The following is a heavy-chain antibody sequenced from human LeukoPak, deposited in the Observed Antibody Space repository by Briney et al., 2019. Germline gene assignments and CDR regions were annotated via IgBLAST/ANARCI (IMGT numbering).Heavy chain of an antibody. J-gene: IGHJ3*02. V-gene: IGHV3-30*02. CDR3: ASGYSYGNDAFDI. D-gene: IGHD5-18*01. Sequence: GGSLRLSCAASGFTFSSYGMHWVRQAPGKGLEWVAFIRYDGSNKHYADSVKGRFTISRDNSKNTLYLQMNSLRAEDTAVYYCASGYSYGNDAFDIWGQGTMVTVSS. CDR2: IRYDGSNK. CDR1: GFTFSSYG.